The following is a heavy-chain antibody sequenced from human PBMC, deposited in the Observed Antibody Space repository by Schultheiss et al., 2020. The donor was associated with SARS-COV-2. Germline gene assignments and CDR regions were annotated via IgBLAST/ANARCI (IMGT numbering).Heavy chain of an antibody. V-gene: IGHV4-34*01. CDR3: ARDWRGEYYFDS. CDR2: INHRGTT. Sequence: SQTLSLTCAVYGGSYSGYYWSWIRQPPGKGLEWIGEINHRGTTNYNPSLRSRVTISVDTSKNQFSLKLSSVTAADTAVYYCARDWRGEYYFDSWGQGTQVTVSS. J-gene: IGHJ4*02. D-gene: IGHD3-10*01. CDR1: GGSYSGYY.